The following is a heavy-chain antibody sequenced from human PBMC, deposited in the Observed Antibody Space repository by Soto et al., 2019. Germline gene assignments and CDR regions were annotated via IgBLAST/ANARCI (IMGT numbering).Heavy chain of an antibody. CDR3: ARDRRYCSSTSCYTLDY. CDR2: IIPILGTA. Sequence: QVQLVQSGAEVKKPGSSVKVSCKASGGTFSSYAISWVRQAPGQGLEWMGGIIPILGTANYAQKFQGRVTITADKSTSTAYMELSSLRSEDTAVYYCARDRRYCSSTSCYTLDYWGQGTLVTVSS. CDR1: GGTFSSYA. D-gene: IGHD2-2*02. V-gene: IGHV1-69*06. J-gene: IGHJ4*02.